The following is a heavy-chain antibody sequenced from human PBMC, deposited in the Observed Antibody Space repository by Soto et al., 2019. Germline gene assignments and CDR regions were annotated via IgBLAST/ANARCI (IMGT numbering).Heavy chain of an antibody. CDR2: INSDGSNT. J-gene: IGHJ6*02. CDR3: ARGIAEERGYYYYGMDV. CDR1: GFTFSSYW. D-gene: IGHD6-13*01. V-gene: IGHV3-74*01. Sequence: GGSLRLSCAASGFTFSSYWMHWVRQAPGKGLVWVSRINSDGSNTSYADSVKGRFTISRDNAKNTLYLQMNSLRAEDTAVYYCARGIAEERGYYYYGMDVWGQGTTVTVSS.